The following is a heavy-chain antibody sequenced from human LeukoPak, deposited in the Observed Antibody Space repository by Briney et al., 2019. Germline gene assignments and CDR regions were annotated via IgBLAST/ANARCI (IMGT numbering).Heavy chain of an antibody. CDR2: ISYDGSNK. CDR3: AREGWPQFSAVAASYVGAFDI. Sequence: GRSLRLSCAASGFTFSSYAMHWVRQAPGKGLEWVAVISYDGSNKYYADSVKGRFTISRDNSKNTLYLQMNNLRAEGTAVYYCAREGWPQFSAVAASYVGAFDIWGQGTMVTVSS. J-gene: IGHJ3*02. D-gene: IGHD6-19*01. CDR1: GFTFSSYA. V-gene: IGHV3-30-3*01.